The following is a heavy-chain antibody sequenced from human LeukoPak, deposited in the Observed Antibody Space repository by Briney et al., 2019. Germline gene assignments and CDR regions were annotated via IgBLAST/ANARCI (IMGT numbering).Heavy chain of an antibody. D-gene: IGHD3-22*01. CDR1: CYTFTSYG. CDR3: ARDKDSSGYYNWFGP. CDR2: ISAYNGNT. Sequence: ASVKVSCKASCYTFTSYGISWVRQAPGQGLEWMGWISAYNGNTNYAQKLQGRVTMTTDTSTSTAYMELRSLRSDDTAVYFCARDKDSSGYYNWFGPWGQGTLVTVSS. V-gene: IGHV1-18*01. J-gene: IGHJ5*02.